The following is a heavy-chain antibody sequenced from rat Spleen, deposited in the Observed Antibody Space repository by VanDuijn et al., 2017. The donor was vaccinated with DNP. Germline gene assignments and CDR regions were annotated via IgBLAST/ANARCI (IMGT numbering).Heavy chain of an antibody. CDR2: ITANGAYT. CDR3: ASWSPIAPISTSNY. D-gene: IGHD1-2*01. V-gene: IGHV5-31*01. J-gene: IGHJ2*01. CDR1: GFTFDNYW. Sequence: EVQLVESGGDLVQPGRSLKVSCVASGFTFDNYWMTWVRQVPGKGLEWVASITANGAYTYYPDSVKDRFTISRDNAKNTLYLQMNSLRSEDTATYYCASWSPIAPISTSNYWGQGVMVTVSS.